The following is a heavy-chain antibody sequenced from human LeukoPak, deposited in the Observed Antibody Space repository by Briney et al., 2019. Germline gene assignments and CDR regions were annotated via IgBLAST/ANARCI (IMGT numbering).Heavy chain of an antibody. V-gene: IGHV3-9*01. D-gene: IGHD6-19*01. CDR1: GFTFDDYA. J-gene: IGHJ4*02. CDR2: ISWNSGSI. CDR3: AKAEQWLPTH. Sequence: GGSLRLSCAASGFTFDDYAMHWVRQAPGKGLEWVSGISWNSGSIGYADSVKGRFTISRDNAKNSLYLQMNSLRAEDTALYYCAKAEQWLPTHWGQGTLVTVSS.